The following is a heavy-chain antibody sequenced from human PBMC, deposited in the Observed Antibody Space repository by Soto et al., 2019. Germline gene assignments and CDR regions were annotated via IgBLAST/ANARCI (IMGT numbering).Heavy chain of an antibody. CDR2: ISGSDGST. D-gene: IGHD4-17*01. Sequence: GGSLRLSCAASGFTFSTYALSWVRQAPGKGLEWVSAISGSDGSTYYADSVRGRSTISRDNSKNTLYLQMDSLRVEDTAVYYCAKDRDYGDVFDYWGQGTLVTVSS. V-gene: IGHV3-23*01. J-gene: IGHJ4*02. CDR3: AKDRDYGDVFDY. CDR1: GFTFSTYA.